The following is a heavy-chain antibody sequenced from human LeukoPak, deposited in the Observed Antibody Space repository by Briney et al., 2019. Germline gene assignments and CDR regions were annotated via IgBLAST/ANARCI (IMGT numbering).Heavy chain of an antibody. J-gene: IGHJ4*02. CDR2: INPNSGGT. CDR3: ARDSGTFYFDY. D-gene: IGHD1-1*01. V-gene: IGHV1-2*04. CDR1: GYTITSYA. Sequence: ASVKVSCKASGYTITSYAMSWVRQAPGQGLEWMGWINPNSGGTNYAQKFQGWVTMTRDTSISTAYMELSRLRSDDTAVYYCARDSGTFYFDYWGQGTLVTVSS.